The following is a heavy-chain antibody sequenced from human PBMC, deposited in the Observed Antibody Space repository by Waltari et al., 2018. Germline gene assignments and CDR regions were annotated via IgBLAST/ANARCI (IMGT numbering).Heavy chain of an antibody. Sequence: EVQLVESGGGLVQPGGSLRLSCAASGFTVSSNYMSWVRQAPGKGLEWVSVIYSGGSTYYADSVKGRFTISRDNSKNTLYLQMNSLRAEDTAVYYCARDRAFAVSLQDWGQGTPVTVSS. D-gene: IGHD4-17*01. CDR3: ARDRAFAVSLQD. CDR1: GFTVSSNY. V-gene: IGHV3-66*02. J-gene: IGHJ4*02. CDR2: IYSGGST.